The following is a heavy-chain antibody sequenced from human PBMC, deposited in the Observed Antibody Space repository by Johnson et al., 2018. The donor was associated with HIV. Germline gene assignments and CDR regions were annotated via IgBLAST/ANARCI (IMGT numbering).Heavy chain of an antibody. D-gene: IGHD3-22*01. CDR3: TRTWSSGYYPTNDAFDI. CDR2: IYSGGST. V-gene: IGHV3-66*01. Sequence: VQLVESGGGVVQPGRSLRLSCAASGFTVSSNYMSWVRQAPGKGLEWLSVIYSGGSTYYADPVKGRFPLSRDNSKNTLYLQMNSLKTEDTAVYYCTRTWSSGYYPTNDAFDIWGQGTMVTVSS. CDR1: GFTVSSNY. J-gene: IGHJ3*02.